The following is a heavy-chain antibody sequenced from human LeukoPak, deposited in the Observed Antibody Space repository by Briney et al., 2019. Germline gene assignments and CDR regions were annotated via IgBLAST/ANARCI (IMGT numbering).Heavy chain of an antibody. CDR1: ANTFNNYY. J-gene: IGHJ4*02. D-gene: IGHD2-15*01. V-gene: IGHV1-46*02. CDR2: INPSGGST. CDR3: ATYGGYCSGGSCYSFDY. Sequence: DSVKVSCKASANTFNNYYMHWVRQAPGQGLEWMGIINPSGGSTAYAQKFKGRVTMTRDTSTSTVYMELSSLTSDDTAMYYCATYGGYCSGGSCYSFDYWGQGTLVTVSS.